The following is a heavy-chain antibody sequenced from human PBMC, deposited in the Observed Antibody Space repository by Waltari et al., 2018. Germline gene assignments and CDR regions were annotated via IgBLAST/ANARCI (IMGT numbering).Heavy chain of an antibody. CDR1: GGTFSSYA. D-gene: IGHD2-21*02. Sequence: QVQLVQSGAEVKKPGSSVKVSCKASGGTFSSYAISWVRQAPGQGLEWMGGSIPIFGTANYAQKFQGRVTITADESTSTAYMELSSLRSEDTAVYYCATGGWAYCGGDCYSRDAFDIWGQGTMVTVSS. V-gene: IGHV1-69*01. J-gene: IGHJ3*02. CDR2: SIPIFGTA. CDR3: ATGGWAYCGGDCYSRDAFDI.